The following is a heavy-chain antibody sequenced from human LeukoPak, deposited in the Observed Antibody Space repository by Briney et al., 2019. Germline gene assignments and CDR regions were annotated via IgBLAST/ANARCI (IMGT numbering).Heavy chain of an antibody. Sequence: GRSQRLSCAASGLTFNIYAMRWVRHAPGKGMEWDSAIRCIGDSTYYADSVKERFTICRDNPKNTLYLQMNSLRAEDTAVYYCATTPLPLVATNHQYYYYYGMDVWGQGTTVTVSS. J-gene: IGHJ6*02. CDR3: ATTPLPLVATNHQYYYYYGMDV. D-gene: IGHD5-12*01. CDR2: IRCIGDST. V-gene: IGHV3-23*01. CDR1: GLTFNIYA.